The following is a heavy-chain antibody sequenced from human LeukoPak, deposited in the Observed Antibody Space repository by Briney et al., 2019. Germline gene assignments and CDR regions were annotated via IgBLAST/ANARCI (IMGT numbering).Heavy chain of an antibody. V-gene: IGHV3-15*01. CDR1: GFTFSNAW. CDR3: TIDYDYAWGSYRLGY. Sequence: GGSLRLPCAASGFTFSNAWMSWVRQAPGKGLQWVGRIKSKSDGGTTDYAAPVKGRFSISRGDSKNTLYLQMNSLKSEDTAVYYCTIDYDYAWGSYRLGYWGQGTLVTVSS. D-gene: IGHD3-16*02. CDR2: IKSKSDGGTT. J-gene: IGHJ4*02.